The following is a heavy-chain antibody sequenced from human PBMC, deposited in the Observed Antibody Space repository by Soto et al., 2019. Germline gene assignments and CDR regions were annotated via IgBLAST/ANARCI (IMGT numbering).Heavy chain of an antibody. CDR1: GFTFSSYS. Sequence: EVQLVESGGGLVQPGGSLRLSCAASGFTFSSYSLNWVRQAPGKGLEWVAYISTTSSNIYYADSVKGRFTISRDNAKNSLYLRMNSLRDGDTAAYFCARVWYSNALASEAFDMWGQGTMVIVSS. CDR2: ISTTSSNI. V-gene: IGHV3-48*02. D-gene: IGHD6-13*01. J-gene: IGHJ3*02. CDR3: ARVWYSNALASEAFDM.